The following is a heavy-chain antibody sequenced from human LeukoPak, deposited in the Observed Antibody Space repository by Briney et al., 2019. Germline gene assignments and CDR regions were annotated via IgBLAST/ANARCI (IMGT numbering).Heavy chain of an antibody. V-gene: IGHV3-23*01. Sequence: PGGSLRLSCSASGFTFSSYVMSWVRQAPGKGLEWVSAISGGGGSTYYADSVKGRFTISRDNSENTLYLQVNSLRAEGTAVYYCARGSSYSTVTTRYAYWGQGTLVTVSS. D-gene: IGHD4-11*01. CDR3: ARGSSYSTVTTRYAY. CDR1: GFTFSSYV. J-gene: IGHJ4*02. CDR2: ISGGGGST.